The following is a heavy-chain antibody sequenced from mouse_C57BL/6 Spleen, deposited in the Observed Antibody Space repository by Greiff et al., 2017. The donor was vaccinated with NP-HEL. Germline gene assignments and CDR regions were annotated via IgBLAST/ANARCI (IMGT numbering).Heavy chain of an antibody. J-gene: IGHJ4*01. CDR3: ARPYYGNSYAMDY. V-gene: IGHV1-50*01. D-gene: IGHD2-10*01. CDR2: IDPSDSYT. Sequence: QVQLQQPGAELVKPGASVKLSCKASGYTFTSYWMQWVKQRPGQGLEWIGEIDPSDSYTNYNQKFKGKATLTVDTSSSTAYMQLSSLTSEDSAVYYCARPYYGNSYAMDYWGQGTSVTVSS. CDR1: GYTFTSYW.